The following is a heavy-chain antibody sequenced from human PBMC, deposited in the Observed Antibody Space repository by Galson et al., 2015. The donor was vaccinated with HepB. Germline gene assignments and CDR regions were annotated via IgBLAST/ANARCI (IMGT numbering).Heavy chain of an antibody. CDR2: INPSGGST. V-gene: IGHV1-46*03. J-gene: IGHJ5*02. Sequence: SVKVSCKASGYTFTSYYMHWVRQAPGQGLEWMGIINPSGGSTSYAQKFQGRVTMTRDTSTSTVYMELSSLRSEDTAVYYCARQGRYCSSTSCYSYYNWFDPWGQGTLVTVSS. CDR1: GYTFTSYY. CDR3: ARQGRYCSSTSCYSYYNWFDP. D-gene: IGHD2-2*01.